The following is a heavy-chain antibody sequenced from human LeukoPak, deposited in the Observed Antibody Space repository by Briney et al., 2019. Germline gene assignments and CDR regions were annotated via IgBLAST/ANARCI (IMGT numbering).Heavy chain of an antibody. CDR3: ARLHYGGNYGYYYYYMDV. D-gene: IGHD4-23*01. J-gene: IGHJ6*03. V-gene: IGHV4-39*01. CDR2: IDYSGST. CDR1: GGSISSSSYY. Sequence: SETLSLTCTVSGGSISSSSYYWGWIRQPPGKGLERIASIDYSGSTYYNPSRKSRISISVDTSKNQFSLKLSSVTAADTAVYYCARLHYGGNYGYYYYYMDVWGKGTTVTISS.